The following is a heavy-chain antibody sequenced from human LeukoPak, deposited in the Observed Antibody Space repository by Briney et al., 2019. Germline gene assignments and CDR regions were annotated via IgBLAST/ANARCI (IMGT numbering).Heavy chain of an antibody. CDR3: ARSADYGSGSYHLDY. D-gene: IGHD3-10*01. CDR2: IYTSGST. CDR1: GGSISNYY. Sequence: SETLSLTCTVSGGSISNYYWSWIRQPPGKGLEWIGYIYTSGSTNYNPSLKSRVTISVDTSKNQFSLKLSSVTAADTAVYYCARSADYGSGSYHLDYWGQGTLVTVSS. V-gene: IGHV4-4*09. J-gene: IGHJ4*02.